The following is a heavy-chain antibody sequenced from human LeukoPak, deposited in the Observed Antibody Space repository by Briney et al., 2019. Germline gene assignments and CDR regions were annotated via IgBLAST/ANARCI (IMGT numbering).Heavy chain of an antibody. CDR2: IYSGGST. J-gene: IGHJ5*02. CDR1: GFNVSRNY. Sequence: PGGSLRLSCAVSGFNVSRNYMSWVRQAPGKGLEWVSVIYSGGSTYYADSVKGRFTISRDKSKNTVYLQMNSLRFEDTAMYYCARNWFDPWGQGTLVTVSS. CDR3: ARNWFDP. V-gene: IGHV3-53*05.